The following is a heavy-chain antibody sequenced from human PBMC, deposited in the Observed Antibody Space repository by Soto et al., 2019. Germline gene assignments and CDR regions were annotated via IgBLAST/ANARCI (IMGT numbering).Heavy chain of an antibody. V-gene: IGHV3-23*01. D-gene: IGHD3-16*01. J-gene: IGHJ4*02. CDR2: ISGSGGRS. Sequence: EVQLLDSGGGLVQPGGSLRLSCAASGFTFSNYAMTWVRQGPGKGLEWVSGISGSGGRSYYVVSVKGRFTISRDNSKSTLYLQMNSLRAEDTAVYYCAKAYFVWSSEQPYHVDYWGQGTLVTVSS. CDR1: GFTFSNYA. CDR3: AKAYFVWSSEQPYHVDY.